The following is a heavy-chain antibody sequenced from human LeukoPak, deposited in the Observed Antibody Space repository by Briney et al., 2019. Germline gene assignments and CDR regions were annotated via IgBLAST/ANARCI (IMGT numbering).Heavy chain of an antibody. V-gene: IGHV1-69*05. CDR3: ARTLMGSSGWYDY. CDR2: IIPIFGTA. J-gene: IGHJ4*02. Sequence: SVKVSCKASGGTFSSYAISWVRQAPGQGLEWMGRIIPIFGTANYAQKFQGRVTTTTDESTSTAYMELSSLRSEDTAVYYCARTLMGSSGWYDYWGQGTLVTVSS. D-gene: IGHD6-19*01. CDR1: GGTFSSYA.